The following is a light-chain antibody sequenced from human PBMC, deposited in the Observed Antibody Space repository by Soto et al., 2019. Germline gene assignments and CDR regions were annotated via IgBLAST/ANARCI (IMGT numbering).Light chain of an antibody. Sequence: EIVLTQSPATLSFSPGERATLSCRASQSVRYYLAWYQQKPGQAPRLLIYDASNRATAIPARFSGSGSGTDFTLTISRLEPEDFAVYYCHQRINWPPITFGQGTRLEIK. CDR3: HQRINWPPIT. CDR1: QSVRYY. CDR2: DAS. J-gene: IGKJ5*01. V-gene: IGKV3-11*01.